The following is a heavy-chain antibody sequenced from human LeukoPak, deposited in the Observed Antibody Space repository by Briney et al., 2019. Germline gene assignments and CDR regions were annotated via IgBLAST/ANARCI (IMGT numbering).Heavy chain of an antibody. CDR3: ARRYGSGSSLDY. Sequence: SETLSLTCTVSGGSISSGDYYWSWIRQPPGKGLEWIGYIYYSGSTYYNPSLKSRVTISVDTSKNQFSLKLSSVTAADTAVYYCARRYGSGSSLDYWGQATLVTVSS. CDR2: IYYSGST. D-gene: IGHD3-10*01. CDR1: GGSISSGDYY. V-gene: IGHV4-30-4*01. J-gene: IGHJ4*02.